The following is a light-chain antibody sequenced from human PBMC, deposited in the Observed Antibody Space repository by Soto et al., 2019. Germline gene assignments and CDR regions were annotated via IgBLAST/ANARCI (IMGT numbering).Light chain of an antibody. V-gene: IGKV3-20*01. Sequence: IVLLKSPGTLSLSPGERATLSCRASQSVSSSYLAWYQQKPGQAPRLLIYGASSRATGIPDRFSGSGSGTDFTLTISRLEPEDFAVYYCQQYGSSPRTFGQGTKV. CDR2: GAS. CDR3: QQYGSSPRT. J-gene: IGKJ1*01. CDR1: QSVSSSY.